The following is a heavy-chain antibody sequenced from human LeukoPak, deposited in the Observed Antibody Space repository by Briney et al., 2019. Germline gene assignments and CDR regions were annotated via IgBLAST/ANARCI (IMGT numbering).Heavy chain of an antibody. D-gene: IGHD6-19*01. Sequence: SETLSLTCAVYGGSFSGYYWSWLRQPPGKGLEWIGEINHSGSTNYNPSLKSRVTISVDTSKNQFSLKLSSVTAADTAVYYCARVSSGWYGQDFQHWGQGTLVTVSS. J-gene: IGHJ1*01. CDR2: INHSGST. CDR1: GGSFSGYY. CDR3: ARVSSGWYGQDFQH. V-gene: IGHV4-34*01.